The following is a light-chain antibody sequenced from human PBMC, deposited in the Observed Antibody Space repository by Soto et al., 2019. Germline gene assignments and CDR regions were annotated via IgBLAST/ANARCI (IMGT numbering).Light chain of an antibody. CDR2: DAS. Sequence: EIVLTQSPGTLSLSPGERASLSCRASQSVSSSYLAWYQQIPGQAPRLLINDASRRATGIPDRFSGSGSGTDFTLTISRLEPEDFAVYYCQQYNNWPYTFGQGTKLEIK. CDR1: QSVSSSY. CDR3: QQYNNWPYT. J-gene: IGKJ2*01. V-gene: IGKV3-20*01.